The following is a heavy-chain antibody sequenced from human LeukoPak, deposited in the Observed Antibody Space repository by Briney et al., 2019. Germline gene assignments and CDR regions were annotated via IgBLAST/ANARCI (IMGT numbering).Heavy chain of an antibody. CDR2: ISSGSRYI. V-gene: IGHV3-21*01. D-gene: IGHD6-6*01. CDR1: GFTFSTYS. J-gene: IGHJ4*02. Sequence: PGGSLRLSCAASGFTFSTYSMNWVRQAPGKGLEWVSYISSGSRYIYYADSLKGRFTISRDDAENSLYLQMNNLGADDTAVYYRARARPIDYWGQGALVTVSS. CDR3: ARARPIDY.